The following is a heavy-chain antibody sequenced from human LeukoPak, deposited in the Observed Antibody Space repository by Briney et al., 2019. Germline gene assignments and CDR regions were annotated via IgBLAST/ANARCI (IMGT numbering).Heavy chain of an antibody. CDR3: GEEGGA. J-gene: IGHJ5*02. D-gene: IGHD3-16*01. V-gene: IGHV3-23*01. CDR1: GFRFSDFT. CDR2: IGGRGGST. Sequence: ESGGSLRLSCAASGFRFSDFTMTWVRQAPGKGPEWVSAIGGRGGSTYYADSLGGRFTISRDNSKDMVYLQMNSLKVEDTATYYCGEEGGAWGQGTKVTVSS.